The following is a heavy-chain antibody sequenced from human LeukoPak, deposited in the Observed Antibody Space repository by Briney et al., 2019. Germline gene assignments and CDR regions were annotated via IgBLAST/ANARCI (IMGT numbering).Heavy chain of an antibody. CDR2: ISWNSGYI. Sequence: GGSLRLSCAASGFTLDNYAMHWVRQAPGKGLEWLSIISWNSGYIGYADSVKGRFTISRDNAKKSLDLQMNSLRAEDTAFYYCAKVRGTYSSGYSFDYWGQGPVVTVSS. D-gene: IGHD6-19*01. V-gene: IGHV3-9*01. J-gene: IGHJ4*02. CDR3: AKVRGTYSSGYSFDY. CDR1: GFTLDNYA.